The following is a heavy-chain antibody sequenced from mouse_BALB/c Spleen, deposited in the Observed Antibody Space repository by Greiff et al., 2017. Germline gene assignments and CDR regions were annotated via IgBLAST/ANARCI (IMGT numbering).Heavy chain of an antibody. CDR3: ARSPYYGKDAMDY. J-gene: IGHJ4*01. CDR2: INPSNGRT. D-gene: IGHD2-10*01. V-gene: IGHV1S81*02. CDR1: GYTFTSYW. Sequence: QVQLQQPGAELVKPGASVKLSCKASGYTFTSYWMHWVQQRPGQGLEWIGEINPSNGRTNYNEKFKSKATLTVDKSSSTAYMQLSSLTSEDSAVYYCARSPYYGKDAMDYWGQGTSVTVSS.